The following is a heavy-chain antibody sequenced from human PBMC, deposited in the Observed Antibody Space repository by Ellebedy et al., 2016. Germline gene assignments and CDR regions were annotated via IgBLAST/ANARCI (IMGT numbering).Heavy chain of an antibody. CDR1: GASISSGDFY. D-gene: IGHD1-26*01. J-gene: IGHJ4*02. CDR2: FSYSGNT. Sequence: SETLSLXCTVSGASISSGDFYWGWIRQPPGQGLECIGSFSYSGNTYYNPSLKRRVTISVDTSKNQFSLKLTSVAAADTAVYYCARHSTHSGTYPRPFDYWGQGTLVTVSS. V-gene: IGHV4-39*01. CDR3: ARHSTHSGTYPRPFDY.